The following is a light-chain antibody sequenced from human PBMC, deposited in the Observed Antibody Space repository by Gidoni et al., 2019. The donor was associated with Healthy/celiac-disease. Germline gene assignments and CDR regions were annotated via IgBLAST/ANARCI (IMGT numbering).Light chain of an antibody. V-gene: IGKV2-28*01. CDR2: LGS. CDR1: QSLLHGNGYNY. CDR3: MQALQTPLT. Sequence: DIVLTQSPLSLPVTPGEPASISCRSSQSLLHGNGYNYLDWYLQKPGQSPQLMIYLGSNRASGLPDRLSGSGSGTDFTLKISRVEAEDVGVYYCMQALQTPLTFGGGTKVEIK. J-gene: IGKJ4*01.